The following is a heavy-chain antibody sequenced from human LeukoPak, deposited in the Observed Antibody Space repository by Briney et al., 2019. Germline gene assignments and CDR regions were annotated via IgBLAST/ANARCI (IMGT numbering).Heavy chain of an antibody. V-gene: IGHV3-64*01. J-gene: IGHJ6*02. CDR2: ISSNGGTT. CDR3: ARDRAYYYYYGMDV. CDR1: GFTFSNYA. Sequence: PGGSLRLSCAASGFTFSNYAMHWVRQAPGKGQEYVSAISSNGGTTYYANSVKGRFTISRDISKNTLYLQMGSLRAEDMAVYYCARDRAYYYYYGMDVWGQGTTVTVSS.